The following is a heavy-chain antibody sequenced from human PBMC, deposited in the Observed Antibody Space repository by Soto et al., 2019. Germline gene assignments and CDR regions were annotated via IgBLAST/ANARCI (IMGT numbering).Heavy chain of an antibody. CDR3: VRNDNSGLDY. J-gene: IGHJ4*02. V-gene: IGHV1-46*01. D-gene: IGHD3-22*01. CDR2: INLSADST. Sequence: QVQLVQSGAEVKKPGASVKVSCKASGYIFTKYYMHWVRQAPVQGLEWMGFINLSADSTSYAQKVRGRVTMTRDTSTSTVYMDLSNLRSEDTAVYYCVRNDNSGLDYWGQGTLVTVSS. CDR1: GYIFTKYY.